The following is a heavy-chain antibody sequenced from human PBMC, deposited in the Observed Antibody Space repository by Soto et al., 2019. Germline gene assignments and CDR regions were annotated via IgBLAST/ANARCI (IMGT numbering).Heavy chain of an antibody. CDR1: GFSLSTSGVG. D-gene: IGHD3-10*01. CDR2: IYWDDDK. V-gene: IGHV2-5*02. J-gene: IGHJ4*02. CDR3: AHRLRYGSGWGFDY. Sequence: QITLKESGPTLVKPTQTLTLTCTFSGFSLSTSGVGVGWIRQPPGKALEWLALIYWDDDKRYSPSLKSRLTITKDTSKDQVVLTMTNMDPVDTATYYCAHRLRYGSGWGFDYWGQGTLVTVSS.